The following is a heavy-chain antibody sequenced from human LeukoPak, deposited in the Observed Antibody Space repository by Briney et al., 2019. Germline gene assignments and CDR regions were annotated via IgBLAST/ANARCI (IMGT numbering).Heavy chain of an antibody. V-gene: IGHV4-39*01. CDR2: IYYSGST. J-gene: IGHJ4*02. CDR3: ARLSFYDKSGYLDY. D-gene: IGHD3-22*01. Sequence: SETLSLSCSVSGGSFSSGGHYWGWIRQPPGKGLEWIGTIYYSGSTYYNPSLKSRITISVDTSKNLFALNLNSVTAADTALYYCARLSFYDKSGYLDYWGQGTLVTVSS. CDR1: GGSFSSGGHY.